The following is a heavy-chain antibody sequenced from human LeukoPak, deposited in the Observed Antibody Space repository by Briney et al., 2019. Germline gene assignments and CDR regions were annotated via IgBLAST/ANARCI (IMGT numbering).Heavy chain of an antibody. CDR3: AKSNFGVLEDAFDI. CDR2: ISGSGGIT. D-gene: IGHD3-3*01. V-gene: IGHV3-23*01. J-gene: IGHJ3*02. CDR1: GFTFSSYS. Sequence: GGSLRLSCAASGFTFSSYSMNWVRQAPGKGLEWVSGISGSGGITYYADSVKGRFTISRNNSKNTLYLQMNSLRVEDTAVYYCAKSNFGVLEDAFDIWGQGTMVTVSS.